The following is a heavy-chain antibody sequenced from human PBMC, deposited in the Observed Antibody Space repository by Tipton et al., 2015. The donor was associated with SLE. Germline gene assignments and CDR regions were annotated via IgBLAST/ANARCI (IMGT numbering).Heavy chain of an antibody. V-gene: IGHV4-61*09. CDR2: IYTSGST. D-gene: IGHD4-17*01. CDR1: GGSISSGSYY. J-gene: IGHJ4*02. Sequence: TLSLTCTVSGGSISSGSYYWSWIRQPAGKGLEWIGYIYTSGSTNYNPSLKSRVTISVDTSKNQFSLKLSSVTAADTAVYYCARDGRSGDPRDYWGQGTLVTVSS. CDR3: ARDGRSGDPRDY.